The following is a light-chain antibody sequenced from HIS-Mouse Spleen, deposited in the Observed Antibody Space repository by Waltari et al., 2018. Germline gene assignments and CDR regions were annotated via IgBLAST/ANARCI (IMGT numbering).Light chain of an antibody. CDR3: QVWDSSSDRV. CDR1: NIGSKS. J-gene: IGLJ1*01. CDR2: DDS. V-gene: IGLV3-21*02. Sequence: SYVLTQPPSVSVAPRQTARITCGGNNIGSKSVHWYQQKPGQAPVLVVYDDSDRPSGSPGRFYGSNSGNTATLTISRVEAGDEADYYCQVWDSSSDRVFGTGTKVTVL.